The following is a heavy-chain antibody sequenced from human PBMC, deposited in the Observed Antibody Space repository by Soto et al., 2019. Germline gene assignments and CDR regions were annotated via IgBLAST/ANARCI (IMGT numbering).Heavy chain of an antibody. D-gene: IGHD2-2*01. Sequence: QVQLVQSWAEVKKPGSSVKVSCKASGGTFSSYAISWVRQAPGQGLEWPGGIIPIFGTANYAQKFQGRVTITADASTCTAYMELSSLRSEDTAVYYCARVYCSSTSCYDYYYYGMDVWGQGTTVTVS. J-gene: IGHJ6*02. CDR3: ARVYCSSTSCYDYYYYGMDV. CDR1: GGTFSSYA. V-gene: IGHV1-69*01. CDR2: IIPIFGTA.